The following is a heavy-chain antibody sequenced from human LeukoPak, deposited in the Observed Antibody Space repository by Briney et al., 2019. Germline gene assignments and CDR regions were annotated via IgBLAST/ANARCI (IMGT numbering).Heavy chain of an antibody. J-gene: IGHJ6*02. CDR2: IHNTGDT. CDR3: VRTRGMDV. V-gene: IGHV4-59*11. Sequence: SETLSLTCSVSGDSISSHYWTWIRQSPGKGLDWIGYIHNTGDTNYNPSLKGRVTISMDTSKNQVSLKLSSVITADTAVYCCVRTRGMDVWGQGTAVTVSS. D-gene: IGHD3-16*01. CDR1: GDSISSHY.